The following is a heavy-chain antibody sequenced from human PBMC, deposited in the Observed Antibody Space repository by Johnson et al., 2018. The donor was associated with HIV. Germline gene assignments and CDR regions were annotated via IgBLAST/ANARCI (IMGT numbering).Heavy chain of an antibody. CDR2: VWYDGGNK. CDR1: GFTFSNYG. Sequence: QVQLVESGGGVVQPGRSLRLSCVASGFTFSNYGMHWVRQAPGKGLEWVALVWYDGGNKYYADSVKGRFTIFRDNSENTLYLQRNSLRAEDTAVYFCAKDRTSWGFDAFDLWGQGTMVTVSS. CDR3: AKDRTSWGFDAFDL. J-gene: IGHJ3*01. V-gene: IGHV3-33*06. D-gene: IGHD3-16*01.